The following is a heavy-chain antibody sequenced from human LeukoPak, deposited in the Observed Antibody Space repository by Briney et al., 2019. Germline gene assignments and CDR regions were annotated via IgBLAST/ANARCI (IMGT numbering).Heavy chain of an antibody. Sequence: GGSLRLSCAASGFTFSRSDMSWIRQAPGKGLEWVSGVGGGGGSTYYADSVKGRFTISRDNSKNTLYRQMNSLRAEDTAVYYCAKVRVGATTPGPLDSGGQETLFPVPS. CDR1: GFTFSRSD. V-gene: IGHV3-23*01. J-gene: IGHJ4*02. CDR2: VGGGGGST. CDR3: AKVRVGATTPGPLDS. D-gene: IGHD1-26*01.